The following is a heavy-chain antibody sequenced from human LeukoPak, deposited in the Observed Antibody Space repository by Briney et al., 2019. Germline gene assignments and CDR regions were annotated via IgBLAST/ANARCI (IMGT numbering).Heavy chain of an antibody. V-gene: IGHV1-18*01. Sequence: ASVKVSCKASGYTFTSYGISWVRQAPGQGLEWMGWISAYNGNTNYAQKFQGRVTMTTDTSTSTAYMELRSLRSDDTAVYYCARSGSSSWYFRDYWFDPWGQGTLVTVSS. CDR1: GYTFTSYG. CDR2: ISAYNGNT. J-gene: IGHJ5*02. CDR3: ARSGSSSWYFRDYWFDP. D-gene: IGHD6-13*01.